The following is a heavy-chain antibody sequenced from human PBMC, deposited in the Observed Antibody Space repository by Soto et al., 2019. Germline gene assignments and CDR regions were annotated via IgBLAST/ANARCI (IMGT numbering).Heavy chain of an antibody. CDR2: ISYDGSNK. CDR3: ARGGGPIVRGFIYYYGMDV. Sequence: QVQLVESGGGVVQPGRSLRLSCAASGFTFSSYAMHWVRQAPGKGLEWVAVISYDGSNKYYADSVKGRLTISRDNSKNTLYLQMNSLRAEDTAVLYCARGGGPIVRGFIYYYGMDVWGQGTTVTVSS. CDR1: GFTFSSYA. V-gene: IGHV3-30-3*01. J-gene: IGHJ6*02. D-gene: IGHD3-10*01.